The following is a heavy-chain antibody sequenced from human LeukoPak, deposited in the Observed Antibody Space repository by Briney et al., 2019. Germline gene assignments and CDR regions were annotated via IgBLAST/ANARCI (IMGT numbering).Heavy chain of an antibody. Sequence: GGSLRLSCAASGFTFDDYAMHWVRQAPGKGLEWVSGIRRDSGNIRYADSVKGRFTISRDNSKNSLSLQMSSLRAEDTALYSCAKDGNPLLYSKAGNWFDVWGQGTLVTVSS. D-gene: IGHD2-2*02. CDR3: AKDGNPLLYSKAGNWFDV. CDR1: GFTFDDYA. CDR2: IRRDSGNI. J-gene: IGHJ5*02. V-gene: IGHV3-9*01.